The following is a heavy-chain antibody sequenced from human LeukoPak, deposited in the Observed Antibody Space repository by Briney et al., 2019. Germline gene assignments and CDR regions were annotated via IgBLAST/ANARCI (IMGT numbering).Heavy chain of an antibody. V-gene: IGHV4-59*08. J-gene: IGHJ4*02. Sequence: SETLSLTCPVSGGSISTYYWSWIRQPQGKVLEWIGDIHYSGSTNDNPSLKSRVTISIDTSKNQFSLNLNSVPAADTAVYYCARNGGSGWSDYWGQGILVTVSS. CDR1: GGSISTYY. CDR3: ARNGGSGWSDY. CDR2: IHYSGST. D-gene: IGHD6-19*01.